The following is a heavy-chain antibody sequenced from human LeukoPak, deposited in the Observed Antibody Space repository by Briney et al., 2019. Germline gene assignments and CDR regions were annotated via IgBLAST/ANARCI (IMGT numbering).Heavy chain of an antibody. Sequence: GGSLRLSCAASGFTFSDYYMSWIRQAPGKGLEWVSYISSSGSTIYYADSVKGRFTISRDNAKNSLYLQMNSLRAEDTAVYYCARSELGYNYHYMDVWGKGTTVTISS. J-gene: IGHJ6*03. CDR1: GFTFSDYY. CDR2: ISSSGSTI. V-gene: IGHV3-11*04. CDR3: ARSELGYNYHYMDV. D-gene: IGHD3-10*01.